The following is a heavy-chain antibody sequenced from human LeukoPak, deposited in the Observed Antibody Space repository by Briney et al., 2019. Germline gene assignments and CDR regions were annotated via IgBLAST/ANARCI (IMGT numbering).Heavy chain of an antibody. CDR3: ARESVVVPSSYGMDV. D-gene: IGHD2-15*01. CDR1: GFTFSSYA. J-gene: IGHJ6*02. Sequence: GGSLRLSCAASGFTFSSYAMSWVRQAPGKGLEWVSAISGSGGSTYYADSVKGRLTISRDNSKNTLYLQMNSLRAEDTAVYYCARESVVVPSSYGMDVWGQGTTVTVSS. CDR2: ISGSGGST. V-gene: IGHV3-23*01.